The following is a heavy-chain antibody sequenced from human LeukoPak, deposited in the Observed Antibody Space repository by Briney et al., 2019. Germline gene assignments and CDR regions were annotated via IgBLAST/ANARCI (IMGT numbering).Heavy chain of an antibody. J-gene: IGHJ3*02. CDR3: AREELIHAFDI. D-gene: IGHD1-26*01. V-gene: IGHV4-31*03. CDR1: GGSISSGGYY. CDR2: IYYSGST. Sequence: SETLSLTCTVSGGSISSGGYYWSWIRQHPGKGLEWIGYIYYSGSTYYDPSLKSRVTISVDTSKNQFSLKLSSVTAADTAVYYCAREELIHAFDIWGQGTMVTVSS.